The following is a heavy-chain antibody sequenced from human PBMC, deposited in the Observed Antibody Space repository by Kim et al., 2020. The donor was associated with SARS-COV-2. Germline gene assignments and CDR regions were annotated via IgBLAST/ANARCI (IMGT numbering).Heavy chain of an antibody. V-gene: IGHV4-30-2*01. CDR2: IYHSGST. CDR3: ARGSPPCGDPPVLDP. D-gene: IGHD4-17*01. Sequence: SETLSLTCAVSGGSISSGGYSWSWIRQPPGKGLEWIGYIYHSGSTYYNPSLKSRVTISVDRSKNQFSLKLSSVTAADTAVYYCARGSPPCGDPPVLDPWGQGTLVTVSS. CDR1: GGSISSGGYS. J-gene: IGHJ5*02.